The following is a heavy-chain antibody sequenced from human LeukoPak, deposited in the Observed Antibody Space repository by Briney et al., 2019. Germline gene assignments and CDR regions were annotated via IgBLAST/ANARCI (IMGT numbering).Heavy chain of an antibody. J-gene: IGHJ5*02. CDR3: ARDGYWNYHDLDP. V-gene: IGHV1-2*02. D-gene: IGHD1-7*01. Sequence: GASVKVSCKASGYTFTGHYMHWVRQAPGQGLEWMGWINPNTGGTNYAQKFQGRVTMTRDTSINTAYMELSRLTSDDTAVYFCARDGYWNYHDLDPWGQGTLVTVSS. CDR2: INPNTGGT. CDR1: GYTFTGHY.